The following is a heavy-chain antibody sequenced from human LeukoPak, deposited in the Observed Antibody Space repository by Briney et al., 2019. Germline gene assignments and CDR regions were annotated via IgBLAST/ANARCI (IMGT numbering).Heavy chain of an antibody. CDR3: ARTPSITGTTPPGY. Sequence: ASVKVSCKASGYTFTSYDINWVRQATGQGLEWMGGMNLSIGNTGYAQKFQGRVTMTRNTSISTAYMELSSLRSEDTAVYYCARTPSITGTTPPGYWGQGTLVTVSS. CDR1: GYTFTSYD. CDR2: MNLSIGNT. D-gene: IGHD1-7*01. J-gene: IGHJ4*02. V-gene: IGHV1-8*01.